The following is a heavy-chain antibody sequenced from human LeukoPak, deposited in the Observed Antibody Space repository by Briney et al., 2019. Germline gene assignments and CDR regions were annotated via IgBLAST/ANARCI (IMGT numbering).Heavy chain of an antibody. CDR2: IYYSGST. CDR3: ARAALLTGYSPFEY. CDR1: GGSISSYY. D-gene: IGHD3-9*01. Sequence: PSETLSLTCTVSGGSISSYYWSWIRQPPGKGLEWIGYIYYSGSTNYNPSLKSRVTISVDTSKNQFSLKLSSVTAADTAVYYCARAALLTGYSPFEYWGQGTLVTVSS. V-gene: IGHV4-59*01. J-gene: IGHJ4*02.